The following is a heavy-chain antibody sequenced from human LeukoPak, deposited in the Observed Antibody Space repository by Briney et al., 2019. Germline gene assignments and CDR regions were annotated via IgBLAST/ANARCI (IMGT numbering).Heavy chain of an antibody. J-gene: IGHJ4*02. D-gene: IGHD1-1*01. CDR2: IKTKTDGGTT. Sequence: GGSLRLSCEASGFTFSNVWMNWVRQAPGKGLEWIGRIKTKTDGGTTEYAAPVKGRFTISRDDSKNTVYLQMNSLKYEDTALYYCVTRVKSTGDYWGQGTLVTVAS. V-gene: IGHV3-15*01. CDR3: VTRVKSTGDY. CDR1: GFTFSNVW.